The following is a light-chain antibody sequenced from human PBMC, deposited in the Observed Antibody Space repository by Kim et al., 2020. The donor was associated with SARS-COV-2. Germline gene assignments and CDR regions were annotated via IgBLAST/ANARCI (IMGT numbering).Light chain of an antibody. Sequence: GQSITISCTGTSSDVGSYNVVSCYQPHPGTAPQLMIYDVSNRPSVVANRFSGSKSGNAASLTISGLQADDEADYYCSSDTSSSSLVFGGGTQLTVL. CDR1: SSDVGSYNV. J-gene: IGLJ2*01. CDR2: DVS. CDR3: SSDTSSSSLV. V-gene: IGLV2-14*03.